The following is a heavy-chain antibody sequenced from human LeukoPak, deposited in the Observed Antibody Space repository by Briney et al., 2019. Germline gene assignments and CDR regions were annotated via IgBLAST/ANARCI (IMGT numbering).Heavy chain of an antibody. D-gene: IGHD4-11*01. CDR3: ARAQKYSYDAFDI. CDR1: GDSISSNNW. Sequence: PSGTLSLTCGVSGDSISSNNWWSWVRPPPGKGLEWIAEIYHSGSTNYSPSLQSRVTISVDKSKNQFSLKLSSVTAADTAVYYCARAQKYSYDAFDIWGQGTMVTVSS. V-gene: IGHV4-4*02. J-gene: IGHJ3*02. CDR2: IYHSGST.